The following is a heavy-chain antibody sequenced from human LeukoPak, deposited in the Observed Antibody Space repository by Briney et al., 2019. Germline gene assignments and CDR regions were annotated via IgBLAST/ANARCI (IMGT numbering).Heavy chain of an antibody. V-gene: IGHV5-51*01. Sequence: GESLKISCKGSGYSFTSYWIGWVRQMPGKGLEWMGIIYPGDSDTRYSPSFQGQVTISADKSISTAYLQWSSLKASDTAMYYCARQDRNYDGTGAFDIWGQGTMVTVSS. CDR1: GYSFTSYW. CDR3: ARQDRNYDGTGAFDI. J-gene: IGHJ3*02. D-gene: IGHD4-11*01. CDR2: IYPGDSDT.